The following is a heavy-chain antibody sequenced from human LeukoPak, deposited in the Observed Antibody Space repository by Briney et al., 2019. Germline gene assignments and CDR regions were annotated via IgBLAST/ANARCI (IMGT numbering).Heavy chain of an antibody. CDR1: GGSIGSSNW. Sequence: PSGTLSLTCAVSGGSIGSSNWWSWVRQPPGKGLEWIGEIYHSGSTNYNPSLKSRVTISVDKSKNQFSLKLSSVTAADTAVYYCARAESYYDILTGLRYYYGMDVWGQGTTVTVSS. J-gene: IGHJ6*02. D-gene: IGHD3-9*01. CDR2: IYHSGST. V-gene: IGHV4-4*02. CDR3: ARAESYYDILTGLRYYYGMDV.